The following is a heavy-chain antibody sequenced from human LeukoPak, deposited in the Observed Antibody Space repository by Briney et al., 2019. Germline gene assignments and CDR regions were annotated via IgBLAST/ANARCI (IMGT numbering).Heavy chain of an antibody. V-gene: IGHV4-34*01. CDR3: ARRARLPHLDY. CDR1: GGSFSGFY. D-gene: IGHD5-12*01. Sequence: SDTLSLTCAVYGGSFSGFYWSWIRQPPGKGLEWLGEINHSGSTNYNPSLKSRVTISVDTSKNQFSLKLSSVTAADTAVYYCARRARLPHLDYWGQGTLVTVSS. J-gene: IGHJ4*02. CDR2: INHSGST.